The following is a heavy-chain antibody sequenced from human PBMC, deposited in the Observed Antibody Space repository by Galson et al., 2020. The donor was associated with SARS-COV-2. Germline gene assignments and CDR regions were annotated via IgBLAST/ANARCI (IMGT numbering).Heavy chain of an antibody. CDR1: GFTFRSYG. Sequence: GGSLRLSCAASGFTFRSYGIHWVRQAPGKGLEWLAVISYDGSNKYYADSVKGRFTISRDNSKNTLYLQMNSLRAEDTAVYYCARDPGVRQEFSPDYYYYYAMEVWGQGTTVTVSS. CDR3: ARDPGVRQEFSPDYYYYYAMEV. V-gene: IGHV3-30*03. CDR2: ISYDGSNK. D-gene: IGHD3-10*01. J-gene: IGHJ6*02.